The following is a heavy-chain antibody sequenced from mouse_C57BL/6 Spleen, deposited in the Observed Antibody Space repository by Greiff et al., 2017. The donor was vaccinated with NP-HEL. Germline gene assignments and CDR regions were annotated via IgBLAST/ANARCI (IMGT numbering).Heavy chain of an antibody. CDR1: GYTFTDYE. CDR2: IDPETGGT. D-gene: IGHD1-1*01. Sequence: QVQLKESGAELVRPGASVTLSCKASGYTFTDYEMHWVKQTPVHGLEWIGAIDPETGGTAYNQKFKGKAILTADKSSSTAYMKLRSLTSEDSAVYYCTRYDYYGRPWFAYWGQGTLVTVSA. J-gene: IGHJ3*01. V-gene: IGHV1-15*01. CDR3: TRYDYYGRPWFAY.